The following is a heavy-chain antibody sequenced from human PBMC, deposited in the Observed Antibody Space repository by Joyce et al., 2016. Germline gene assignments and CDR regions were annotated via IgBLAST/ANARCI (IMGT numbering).Heavy chain of an antibody. CDR2: IWHDGSNK. V-gene: IGHV3-33*01. Sequence: QVQLVESGGGVVQSGGSLRLSCEASGFTFRKYGMHWVRQDPGKGLECVSVIWHDGSNKYYSDSVRGRFTISRDNSKNTLDLQMNDMRVEDTAVYYCARDRGSDDPIDFWGQGTLVTVSS. J-gene: IGHJ4*02. CDR3: ARDRGSDDPIDF. CDR1: GFTFRKYG. D-gene: IGHD1-1*01.